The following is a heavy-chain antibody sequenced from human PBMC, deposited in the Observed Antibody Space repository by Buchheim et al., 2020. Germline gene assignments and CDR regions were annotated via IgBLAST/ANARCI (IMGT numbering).Heavy chain of an antibody. D-gene: IGHD6-13*01. V-gene: IGHV5-51*01. Sequence: EVQLVQSGAEVKKPGESLKISCKGSGYSFTLYWIAWVRQMPGKGLEYMGIIYPGDSDTRYSPSFQGQVTFSADKSLSTAYPQWASLKASDTAMYYCARVSSSSTLSPNYFYGVDVWGQGTT. CDR2: IYPGDSDT. J-gene: IGHJ6*02. CDR1: GYSFTLYW. CDR3: ARVSSSSTLSPNYFYGVDV.